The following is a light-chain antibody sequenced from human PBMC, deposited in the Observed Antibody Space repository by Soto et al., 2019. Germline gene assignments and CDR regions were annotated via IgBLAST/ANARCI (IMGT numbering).Light chain of an antibody. CDR2: RAS. Sequence: DIVMTQSPDSLAVSLGERATINCKSSQTVLHGSNYLAWYQQKPGQPPKLLIYRASTRESGVPDRFSGSGSATDFTLTISSLQAEDVAVYYCQQYYTTPVTFGQGTKVEIK. CDR1: QTVLHGSNY. CDR3: QQYYTTPVT. J-gene: IGKJ1*01. V-gene: IGKV4-1*01.